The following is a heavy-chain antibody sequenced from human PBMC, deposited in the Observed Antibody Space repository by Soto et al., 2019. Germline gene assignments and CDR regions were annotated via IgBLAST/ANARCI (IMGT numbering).Heavy chain of an antibody. CDR3: ATASFNPYGDYYPDY. V-gene: IGHV3-21*01. Sequence: GGSLRLSCAASGFTFSRYKMNWVRQAPGKGLEWVSSISTSSNYIYYADSVKGRFTISRDNAKNSLFLQMNSLRAEDTAVYYCATASFNPYGDYYPDYWGQGTLVTVSS. D-gene: IGHD4-17*01. J-gene: IGHJ4*02. CDR2: ISTSSNYI. CDR1: GFTFSRYK.